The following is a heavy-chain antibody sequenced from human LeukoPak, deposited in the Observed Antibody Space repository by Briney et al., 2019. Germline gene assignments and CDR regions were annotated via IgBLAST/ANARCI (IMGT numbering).Heavy chain of an antibody. J-gene: IGHJ4*02. Sequence: GGSLRLSCAASGFTFSSYWMHWVRQAPGKGLVWVSRINSDGSSTSYADSVKGRFTISRDNAKNTLYLQMDSLRAEDTAVYYCAREDGTVTPGYFDYWGQGTLVTVSS. CDR2: INSDGSST. V-gene: IGHV3-74*01. CDR1: GFTFSSYW. D-gene: IGHD4-17*01. CDR3: AREDGTVTPGYFDY.